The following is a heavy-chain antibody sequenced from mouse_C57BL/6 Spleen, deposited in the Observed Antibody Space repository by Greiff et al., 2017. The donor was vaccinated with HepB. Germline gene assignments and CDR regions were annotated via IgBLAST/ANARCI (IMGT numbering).Heavy chain of an antibody. Sequence: VQLQQSGAELVRPGTSVKMSCKASGYTFTNYWIGWAKQRPGHGLEWIGDIYPGGGYTNYNEKFKGKATMTADKSTSTAYMQFSSLTSEDSAIYYCARGTGNYWYFDVWGTGTTVTFSS. CDR2: IYPGGGYT. V-gene: IGHV1-63*01. CDR3: ARGTGNYWYFDV. J-gene: IGHJ1*03. D-gene: IGHD1-1*01. CDR1: GYTFTNYW.